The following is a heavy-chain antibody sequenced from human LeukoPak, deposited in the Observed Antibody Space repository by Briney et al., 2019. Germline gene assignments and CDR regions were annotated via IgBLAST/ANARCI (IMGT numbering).Heavy chain of an antibody. J-gene: IGHJ4*02. CDR3: AKATDRRVAGVLDY. CDR2: ISGSGGST. Sequence: GGSLRLSCAASGFSFSSYAMSWVRQAPGKGLEWVSAISGSGGSTYYADSVKGRFTISRDNSKNTLYLQMNSLRAEDTAVYYCAKATDRRVAGVLDYWGQGTLVTVSS. CDR1: GFSFSSYA. D-gene: IGHD6-19*01. V-gene: IGHV3-23*01.